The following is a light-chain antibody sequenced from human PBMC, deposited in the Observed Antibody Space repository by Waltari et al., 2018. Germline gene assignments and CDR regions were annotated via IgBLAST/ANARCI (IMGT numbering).Light chain of an antibody. CDR2: KAS. CDR1: QSISIW. V-gene: IGKV1-5*03. Sequence: DIQLTQSPSTMSASVGDRVTITSRANQSISIWLAWYQQKPGKAPKLLIYKASSLESGVPSRFSGSGSGTEFTLTSSSLQPDDFATYYCQQYNSYWTFGQGTKVEIK. J-gene: IGKJ1*01. CDR3: QQYNSYWT.